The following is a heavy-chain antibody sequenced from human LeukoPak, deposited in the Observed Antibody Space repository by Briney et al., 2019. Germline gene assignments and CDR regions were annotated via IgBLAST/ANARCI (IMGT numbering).Heavy chain of an antibody. CDR1: GGTFSSYA. V-gene: IGHV1-3*01. Sequence: ASVEVSCKASGGTFSSYAISWVRQAPGQGLEWMGWINAGNGNTKYSQKFQGRVTITRDTSASTAYMELSSLRSEDTAVYYCVSYYYDSSGYDRDYWGQGTLVTVSS. CDR3: VSYYYDSSGYDRDY. D-gene: IGHD3-22*01. CDR2: INAGNGNT. J-gene: IGHJ4*02.